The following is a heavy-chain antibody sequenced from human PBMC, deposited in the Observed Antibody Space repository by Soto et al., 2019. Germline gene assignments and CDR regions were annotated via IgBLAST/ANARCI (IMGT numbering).Heavy chain of an antibody. CDR2: IKQDGSEK. D-gene: IGHD6-19*01. Sequence: GGSLRLSCAASGFTFSGYWMSWVRQAPGKGLEWVADIKQDGSEKACVDSVKGRFTISRDNAKNSLYLQMNSLRAEDTAVYYCARANLRLVPVFDYWAQGTLVTVSS. CDR1: GFTFSGYW. CDR3: ARANLRLVPVFDY. J-gene: IGHJ4*02. V-gene: IGHV3-7*04.